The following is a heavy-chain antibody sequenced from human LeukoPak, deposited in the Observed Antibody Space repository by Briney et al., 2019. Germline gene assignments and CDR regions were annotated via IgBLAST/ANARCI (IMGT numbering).Heavy chain of an antibody. CDR2: IYYSGST. CDR1: GGSISSYY. J-gene: IGHJ5*02. Sequence: SETLSLTCTVSGGSISSYYWSWIRQPPGKGLEWIGYIYYSGSTNYNPSLKSRVTISVDTSKNQFSLKLSSVTAADTAVYYCARGSSDRYCSSTSCYVRRTNWFDPWGQGALVTVSS. CDR3: ARGSSDRYCSSTSCYVRRTNWFDP. V-gene: IGHV4-59*12. D-gene: IGHD2-2*01.